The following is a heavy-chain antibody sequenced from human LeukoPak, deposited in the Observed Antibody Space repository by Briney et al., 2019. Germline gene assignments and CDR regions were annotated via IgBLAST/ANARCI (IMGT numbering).Heavy chain of an antibody. Sequence: SETLSLTCTVSGGSITSYYWTWIRQPPGKGLEWIGYVYYTGSTNYNPSLKSRVTISADTSKNQFSLKLSSVTAADTAVYYCARDGDYWGQGTLVTVSS. J-gene: IGHJ4*02. CDR3: ARDGDY. V-gene: IGHV4-59*01. CDR1: GGSITSYY. CDR2: VYYTGST.